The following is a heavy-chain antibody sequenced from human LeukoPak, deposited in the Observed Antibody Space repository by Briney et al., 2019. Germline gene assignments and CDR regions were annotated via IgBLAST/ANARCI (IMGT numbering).Heavy chain of an antibody. D-gene: IGHD3-22*01. CDR3: VRVIGAPNYYYYMDV. CDR2: IYTSGST. CDR1: GGSISTYY. J-gene: IGHJ6*03. Sequence: PSETLSLTCTVSGGSISTYYWSWIRQPAGKGLEWIGRIYTSGSTNYNPSLKSRVTMSVDTSKNQFSLKLSSVTAADAAVYYCVRVIGAPNYYYYMDVWGKGTTVTVSS. V-gene: IGHV4-4*07.